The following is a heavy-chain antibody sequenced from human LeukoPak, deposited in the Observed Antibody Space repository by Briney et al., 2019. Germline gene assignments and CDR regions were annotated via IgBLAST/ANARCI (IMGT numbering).Heavy chain of an antibody. V-gene: IGHV3-9*01. D-gene: IGHD3-3*01. J-gene: IGHJ4*02. CDR2: ISWNSGSI. CDR3: AKAQNYDFWSGLDY. CDR1: GFTFDDYA. Sequence: PGGSLRLSCAASGFTFDDYAMHWVRQAPGKGLEWVSGISWNSGSIGYADSVKGRFTISRDNAKNSLYLQVNSLRAEDTALYYCAKAQNYDFWSGLDYWGQGTLVTVSS.